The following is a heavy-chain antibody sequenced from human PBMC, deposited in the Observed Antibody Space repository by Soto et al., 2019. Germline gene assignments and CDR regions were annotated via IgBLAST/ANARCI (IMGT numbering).Heavy chain of an antibody. Sequence: SETQSLTCTVSAASISSDYWSWIRQPPGKGLEWIGYIYYSGSTNYNPSLKSRVTISADTSKDQFSLKLSSVTAADTAVYYCARGMGSGWPPNYYYGMDVWGQGTTVTVSS. CDR3: ARGMGSGWPPNYYYGMDV. CDR2: IYYSGST. D-gene: IGHD6-19*01. V-gene: IGHV4-59*01. J-gene: IGHJ6*02. CDR1: AASISSDY.